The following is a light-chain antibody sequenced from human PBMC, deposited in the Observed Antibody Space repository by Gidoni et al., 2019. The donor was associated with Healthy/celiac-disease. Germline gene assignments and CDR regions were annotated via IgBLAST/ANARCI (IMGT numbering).Light chain of an antibody. CDR3: QSYDSSLSGWV. V-gene: IGLV1-40*01. Sequence: QSVLTHPPSVSGAPGPRVTISCTGSSSNIGAGYDVPWYHQLPGTAPKLLIYGNSNRPSGVPDRFSGSKSGTSASLAITGLQAEDEADYYCQSYDSSLSGWVFGGGTKLTVL. CDR1: SSNIGAGYD. CDR2: GNS. J-gene: IGLJ3*02.